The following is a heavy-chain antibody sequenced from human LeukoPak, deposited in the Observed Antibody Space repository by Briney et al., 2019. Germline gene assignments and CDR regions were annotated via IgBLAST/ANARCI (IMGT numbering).Heavy chain of an antibody. J-gene: IGHJ3*02. Sequence: GGSLRLSCAASGFTFSSYGMHWVRQAPGKGLEWISYISTTSSAIYYVDSVKGRFTVSRDSAKNSLYLQMNSLRAEDTAVYYCARDSTHFDGFDMWGQGTVVTVSS. V-gene: IGHV3-48*01. D-gene: IGHD1-1*01. CDR2: ISTTSSAI. CDR3: ARDSTHFDGFDM. CDR1: GFTFSSYG.